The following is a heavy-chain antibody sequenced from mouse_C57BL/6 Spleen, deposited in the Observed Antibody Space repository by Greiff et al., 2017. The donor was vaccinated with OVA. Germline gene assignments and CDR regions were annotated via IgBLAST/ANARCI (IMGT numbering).Heavy chain of an antibody. J-gene: IGHJ4*01. CDR1: GYSITSGYY. CDR2: ISYDGSN. CDR3: ARETAQATKAMDY. D-gene: IGHD3-2*02. Sequence: EVKLMESGPGLVKPSQSLSLTCSVTGYSITSGYYWNWIRQFPGNKLEWMGYISYDGSNNYNPSLKNRISITRDTSKNQFFLKLNSVTTEDTATYYCARETAQATKAMDYWGQGTSVTGSS. V-gene: IGHV3-6*01.